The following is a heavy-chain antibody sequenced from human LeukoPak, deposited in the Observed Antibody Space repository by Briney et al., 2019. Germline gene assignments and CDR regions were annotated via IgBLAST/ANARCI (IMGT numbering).Heavy chain of an antibody. CDR2: INPNSGGT. D-gene: IGHD3-22*01. J-gene: IGHJ4*02. V-gene: IGHV1-2*06. CDR3: ARSEMYYYDSSGYYVGDY. CDR1: GYTFTSYG. Sequence: ASVKVSCKASGYTFTSYGISWVRQAPGQGLEWMGRINPNSGGTNYAQKFQGRVTMTRDTSISTAYMELSRLRSDDTAVYYCARSEMYYYDSSGYYVGDYWGQGTLVTVSS.